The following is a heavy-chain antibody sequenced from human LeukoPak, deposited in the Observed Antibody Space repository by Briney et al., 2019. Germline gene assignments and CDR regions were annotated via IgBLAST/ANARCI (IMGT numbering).Heavy chain of an antibody. J-gene: IGHJ4*02. Sequence: GGSLRLSCAASGFTFSDYGMHWVRQAPGKGLEWVAFIRYDGSKKYYADSVKGRFTISRDNSKNTLYLQMNSLRAEDTAVYYCARSMGGAAADFDYWGQGTLVTVSS. D-gene: IGHD6-13*01. V-gene: IGHV3-30*02. CDR2: IRYDGSKK. CDR3: ARSMGGAAADFDY. CDR1: GFTFSDYG.